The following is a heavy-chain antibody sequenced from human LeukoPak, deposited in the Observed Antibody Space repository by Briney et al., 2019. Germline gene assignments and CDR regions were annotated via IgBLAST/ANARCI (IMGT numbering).Heavy chain of an antibody. V-gene: IGHV3-23*01. CDR2: ISGSGGST. Sequence: PGGSLRLSCAASGFTFSSYAMSWVRQAPGKGLEWVSAISGSGGSTYYADSVKGRFTISRDNSKNTLYLQMNSLRAEDTAVYYCAKDIGSSGYYLGCFDRWGQGTLVTVSS. CDR1: GFTFSSYA. D-gene: IGHD3-22*01. CDR3: AKDIGSSGYYLGCFDR. J-gene: IGHJ4*02.